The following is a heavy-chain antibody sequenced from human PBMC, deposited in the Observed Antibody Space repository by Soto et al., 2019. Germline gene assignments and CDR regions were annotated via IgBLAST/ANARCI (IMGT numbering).Heavy chain of an antibody. CDR2: ISASGDIT. V-gene: IGHV3-23*01. CDR3: AKDVSSGWYFDC. J-gene: IGHJ4*02. D-gene: IGHD6-19*01. Sequence: GGSLRLSCAASGFTFTTYAMRWVRQAPGKGLEWVSAISASGDITYYADSVKGRFTISRDSSKNTLYLQMNSLRAEDTVVYYCAKDVSSGWYFDCWGQGTLVTVSS. CDR1: GFTFTTYA.